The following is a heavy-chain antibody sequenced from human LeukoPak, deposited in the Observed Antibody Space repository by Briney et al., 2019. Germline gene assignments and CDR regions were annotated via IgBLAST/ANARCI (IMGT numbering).Heavy chain of an antibody. V-gene: IGHV3-21*01. Sequence: PGGSLRLSCAASGFTFSSYSMNWVRQAPGKGLEWVSSTSSSSSYIYYADSVKGRFTISRDNAKNSLYLQMNSLRAEDTAVYYCARAPRPGIAVAGTGFDYWGQGTLVTVSS. D-gene: IGHD6-19*01. CDR2: TSSSSSYI. CDR3: ARAPRPGIAVAGTGFDY. CDR1: GFTFSSYS. J-gene: IGHJ4*02.